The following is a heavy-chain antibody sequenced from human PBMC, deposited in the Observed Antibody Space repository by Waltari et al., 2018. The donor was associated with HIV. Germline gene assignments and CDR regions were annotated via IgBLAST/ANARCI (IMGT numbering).Heavy chain of an antibody. D-gene: IGHD1-1*01. V-gene: IGHV4-34*02. J-gene: IGHJ4*02. CDR1: GGASRGFS. Sequence: QVQLQQWGAGLLKPSDTLSLTCAGDGGASRGFSWTWVRQPPGRALEWIGEVSQNSRVSLDPSVNSRAVLSVDASKNQFSLELKSVTAADTALYFCARRRKWNALLLDAWGQGTLVTVAS. CDR3: ARRRKWNALLLDA. CDR2: VSQNSRV.